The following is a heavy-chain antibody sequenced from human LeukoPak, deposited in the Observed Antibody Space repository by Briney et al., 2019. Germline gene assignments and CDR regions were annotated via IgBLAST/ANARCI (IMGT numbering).Heavy chain of an antibody. CDR3: AREGAGVMDY. J-gene: IGHJ4*02. D-gene: IGHD2-8*01. V-gene: IGHV3-33*08. CDR1: GFTFSSYG. CDR2: IWYDGSNK. Sequence: GGSLGLSCAASGFTFSSYGMHWVRQAPGKGLEWVAVIWYDGSNKYYADSVKGRFTISRDNSKNALYLQMNSLRAEDTAVYYCAREGAGVMDYWGQGTLVTVSS.